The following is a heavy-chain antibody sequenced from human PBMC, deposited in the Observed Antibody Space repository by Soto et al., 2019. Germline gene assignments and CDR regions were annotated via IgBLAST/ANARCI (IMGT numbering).Heavy chain of an antibody. J-gene: IGHJ3*02. CDR2: IYYSGST. CDR3: ARLYGLDAFDI. Sequence: SDTLSLTCTVSGGSISSSSYYWSWILQPPGKGLEWIGYIYYSGSTNYNPSLKSRVTISVDTSKNQFSLKLSSVTAADTAVYYCARLYGLDAFDIWGQGTMVTVSS. CDR1: GGSISSSSYY. V-gene: IGHV4-61*05. D-gene: IGHD3-16*02.